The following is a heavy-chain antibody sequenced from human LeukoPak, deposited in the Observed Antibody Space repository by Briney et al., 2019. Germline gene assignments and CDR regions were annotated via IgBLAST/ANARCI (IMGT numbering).Heavy chain of an antibody. V-gene: IGHV3-66*01. CDR2: IYSGGST. D-gene: IGHD4-17*01. CDR1: GFTVSSNY. J-gene: IGHJ4*02. Sequence: GGSLRLSCAASGFTVSSNYMSWVRQAPGKGLEWVSVIYSGGSTYYADSVKGRFTISRDNSKNTPYLQMNSLRAEDTAVYYCARDTEHDYGDYTYWGQGTLVTVSS. CDR3: ARDTEHDYGDYTY.